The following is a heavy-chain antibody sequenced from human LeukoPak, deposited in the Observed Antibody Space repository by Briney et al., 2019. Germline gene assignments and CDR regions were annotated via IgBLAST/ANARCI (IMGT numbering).Heavy chain of an antibody. CDR3: AKAGGFGELLSHYYFDN. V-gene: IGHV3-23*01. CDR2: IGGVGDTA. J-gene: IGHJ4*02. Sequence: GGSLRLSCAASGFTLTNSAMSWVRQAQGEGLEWVSAIGGVGDTAYYTDSVKGRFTISRDNSKSTLYLQMNYLRAEDTAVYYCAKAGGFGELLSHYYFDNWGQGTLVTVSA. D-gene: IGHD3-10*01. CDR1: GFTLTNSA.